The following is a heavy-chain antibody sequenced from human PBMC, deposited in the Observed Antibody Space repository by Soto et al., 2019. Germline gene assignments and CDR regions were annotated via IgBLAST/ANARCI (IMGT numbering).Heavy chain of an antibody. CDR3: ASSEHYYGGPFDY. J-gene: IGHJ4*02. Sequence: QVQLVQSGAEVKKPGSSVKVSCKASGGTFSSYTISWVRQAPGQGLEWMGRIIPILGIANYAQKFQGRVTITADKSTSTAYMELSSLRSEDTAVYYCASSEHYYGGPFDYWGQGTLVTVSS. V-gene: IGHV1-69*02. CDR2: IIPILGIA. D-gene: IGHD3-10*01. CDR1: GGTFSSYT.